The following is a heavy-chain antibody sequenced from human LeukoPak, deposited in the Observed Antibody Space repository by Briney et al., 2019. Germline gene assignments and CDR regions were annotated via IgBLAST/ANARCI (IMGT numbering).Heavy chain of an antibody. CDR1: GVTFSSYA. Sequence: SVKLSCKASGVTFSSYAISWVRQAPGQGLEWMGGIIPIFATANYAQKFQGRVTITADESTSTAYMELSSLRSEDTAVYYCARGPITTRSHFDYWGQGTLVTVSS. J-gene: IGHJ4*02. CDR3: ARGPITTRSHFDY. V-gene: IGHV1-69*13. CDR2: IIPIFATA. D-gene: IGHD3-22*01.